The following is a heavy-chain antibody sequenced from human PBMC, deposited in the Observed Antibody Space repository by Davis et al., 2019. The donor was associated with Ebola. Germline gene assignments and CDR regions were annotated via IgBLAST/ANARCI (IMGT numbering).Heavy chain of an antibody. D-gene: IGHD7-27*01. CDR1: GGSISSGDYY. CDR2: IYYSGST. J-gene: IGHJ3*01. CDR3: ARSFTNWGIDGV. V-gene: IGHV4-30-4*08. Sequence: PSETLSLTCTVSGGSISSGDYYWSWIRQPPGKGLEWIGYIYYSGSTYYNPSLKSRVTISVDTSKNQFSLQLNSVTPEDTAVYYCARSFTNWGIDGVWGQGTMVTVSS.